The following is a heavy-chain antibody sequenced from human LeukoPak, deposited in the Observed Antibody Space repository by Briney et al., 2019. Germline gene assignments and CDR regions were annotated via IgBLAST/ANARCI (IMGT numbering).Heavy chain of an antibody. Sequence: GASVKVSCKASGYTFTGCYMHWVRQAPGQGLEWMGWINPNSGGTNYAQKFQGRVTMTRDTSISTAYMELSRLRSDDTAVYYCARGVLLWFGERGNWFDPWGQGTLVTVSS. J-gene: IGHJ5*02. CDR1: GYTFTGCY. V-gene: IGHV1-2*02. CDR2: INPNSGGT. CDR3: ARGVLLWFGERGNWFDP. D-gene: IGHD3-10*01.